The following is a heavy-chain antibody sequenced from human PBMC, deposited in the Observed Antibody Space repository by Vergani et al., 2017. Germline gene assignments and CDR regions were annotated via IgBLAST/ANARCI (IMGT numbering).Heavy chain of an antibody. CDR3: ARETTVVTFRVGVGMDV. D-gene: IGHD4-23*01. CDR1: GGSISSSSYY. V-gene: IGHV4-39*02. CDR2: IYYSGST. Sequence: QLQLQESGPGLVKPSETLSLTCTVSGGSISSSSYYWGWIRQPPGKGLEWIGRIYYSGSTYYNPSLKSRVTISVDTSKNQFSLKLSSVTAADTAVYYCARETTVVTFRVGVGMDVWGQGTTVTVSS. J-gene: IGHJ6*02.